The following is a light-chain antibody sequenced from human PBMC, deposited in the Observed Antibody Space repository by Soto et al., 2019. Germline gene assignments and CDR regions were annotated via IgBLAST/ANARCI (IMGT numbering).Light chain of an antibody. V-gene: IGKV1-39*01. CDR2: ATS. J-gene: IGKJ3*01. CDR3: QQSYSTPFT. Sequence: DIQMTQSPSSLSASVGDRVTITCRASQSISTYLNWYQQKPGKAPKLLMYATSNLQSRVPSRFSGSGSGTDFTLTISSLQPEDFATYYCQQSYSTPFTFGPGTKVDIK. CDR1: QSISTY.